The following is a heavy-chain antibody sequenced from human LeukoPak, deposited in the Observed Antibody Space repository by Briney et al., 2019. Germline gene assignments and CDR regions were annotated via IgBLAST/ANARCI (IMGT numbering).Heavy chain of an antibody. CDR1: GFTFSSYW. CDR3: ARGGSISSGWYVGDY. D-gene: IGHD6-19*01. V-gene: IGHV3-74*01. J-gene: IGHJ4*02. Sequence: GGSLRLSCAASGFTFSSYWMHWVRQAPGKGLVGVTRINSDWSSTSYADSVKGRFTISRDNAKNTLYLQMNSLRAEDTAVYYCARGGSISSGWYVGDYWGQGTLVTVSS. CDR2: INSDWSST.